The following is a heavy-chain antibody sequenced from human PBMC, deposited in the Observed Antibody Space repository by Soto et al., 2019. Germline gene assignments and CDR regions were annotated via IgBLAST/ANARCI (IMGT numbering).Heavy chain of an antibody. D-gene: IGHD2-21*02. CDR3: ARDSDFAFDY. CDR2: IRPSSESM. V-gene: IGHV3-48*02. CDR1: GFTFSTYP. J-gene: IGHJ4*02. Sequence: GGSLRLSCAASGFTFSTYPMNWVRQAPGKGLEWVSNIRPSSESMSYADSVKGRFTVSRDNAKNSLSLQMNSLRDDDTAVYYCARDSDFAFDYWGQGTLVPVSA.